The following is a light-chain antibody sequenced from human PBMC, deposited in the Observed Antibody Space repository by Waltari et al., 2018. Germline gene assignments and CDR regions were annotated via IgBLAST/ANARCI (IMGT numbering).Light chain of an antibody. J-gene: IGKJ1*01. Sequence: DIQMTQSLSSLSASVGDRVTITCRASQTISNYLNWYQQKPGKAPKPLSYAASNLQSGVPSRFSGSVSETDFTLTISSLQPDDSATYICQQTSVPPTFGHGTKVEIK. CDR2: AAS. V-gene: IGKV1-39*01. CDR1: QTISNY. CDR3: QQTSVPPT.